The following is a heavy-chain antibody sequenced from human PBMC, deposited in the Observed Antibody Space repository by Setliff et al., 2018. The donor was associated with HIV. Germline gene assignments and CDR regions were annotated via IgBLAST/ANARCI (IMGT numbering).Heavy chain of an antibody. Sequence: LSLTCTVSGGPVSTYYWSWIRQPAGKGLEWIGRFYVGGDTNYNPSLKSRVTMSVDTSKKQFSLKLKSVTAADTAVYYCALTAHNLLRGYMDVWGKGAKVTVSS. V-gene: IGHV4-4*07. D-gene: IGHD7-27*01. CDR1: GGPVSTYY. J-gene: IGHJ6*03. CDR2: FYVGGDT. CDR3: ALTAHNLLRGYMDV.